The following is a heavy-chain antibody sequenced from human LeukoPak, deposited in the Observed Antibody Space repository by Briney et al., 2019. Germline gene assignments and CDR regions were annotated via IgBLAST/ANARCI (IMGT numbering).Heavy chain of an antibody. J-gene: IGHJ4*02. CDR2: ISSNGGST. Sequence: PGGSLRLSCAASGFTFSSYAMHWVRQAPGKGLEYVSAISSNGGSTYYANSVKGRFTISRDNSKNTLYLQMGSLRAEDMAVYYGAVEVSGSGWFDYWGQGTLVTVSS. CDR3: AVEVSGSGWFDY. V-gene: IGHV3-64*01. CDR1: GFTFSSYA. D-gene: IGHD3-10*01.